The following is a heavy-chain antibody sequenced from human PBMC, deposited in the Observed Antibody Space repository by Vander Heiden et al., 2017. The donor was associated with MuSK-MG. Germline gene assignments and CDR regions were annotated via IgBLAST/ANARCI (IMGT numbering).Heavy chain of an antibody. D-gene: IGHD3-3*01. V-gene: IGHV4-39*01. CDR2: NYNDGST. CDR3: GKGPRGRITILGGPIRGGGDAFDI. J-gene: IGHJ3*02. Sequence: QLQLQESGPGLVKPSETLSLTCTVSGGPISSSSYYWGWIRQPRGRGLEWMGSNYNDGSTYDNPSLKSGVTIPVDHSKTQFPRKRGAGTAEDTAVFYGGKGPRGRITILGGPIRGGGDAFDIWGQGTMVTVSS. CDR1: GGPISSSSYY.